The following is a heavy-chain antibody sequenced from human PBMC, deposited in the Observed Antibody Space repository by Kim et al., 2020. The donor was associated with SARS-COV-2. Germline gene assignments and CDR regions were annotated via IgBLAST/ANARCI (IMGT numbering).Heavy chain of an antibody. J-gene: IGHJ3*02. V-gene: IGHV3-53*04. Sequence: SVKGRFTISRHNSKNTLYLQMNSLRAEDTAVYYCARGDVVVTAIPEAFDIWGQGTMVTVSS. CDR3: ARGDVVVTAIPEAFDI. D-gene: IGHD2-21*02.